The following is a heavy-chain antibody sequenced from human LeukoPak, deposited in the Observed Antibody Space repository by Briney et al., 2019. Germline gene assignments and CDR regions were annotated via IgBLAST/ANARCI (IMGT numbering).Heavy chain of an antibody. J-gene: IGHJ6*02. CDR1: GCTCSSYA. Sequence: SVKVSCQGSGCTCSSYAFSWVRQPPGQGLEWMGGIIPIFGTANYAQKFQGRVTITADESTSTAYMELSSLRSEDTAVYYCARARKTSWYDYYYYGMDVWGQGTTVTVSS. CDR2: IIPIFGTA. D-gene: IGHD6-13*01. V-gene: IGHV1-69*13. CDR3: ARARKTSWYDYYYYGMDV.